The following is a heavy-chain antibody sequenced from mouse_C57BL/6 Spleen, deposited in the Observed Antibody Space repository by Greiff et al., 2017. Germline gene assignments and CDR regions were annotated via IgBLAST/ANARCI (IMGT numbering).Heavy chain of an antibody. CDR1: GYTFTGYW. CDR2: IDPSDSET. D-gene: IGHD3-3*01. Sequence: QVQLQQPGAELVRPGSSVKLSCKASGYTFTGYWMDWVKQRPVQGLEWIGNIDPSDSETHYNEKFKDKATLTVDKSSSTAYMQLSSLTSEDSAVYYGARWGGTRDFDYWGQGTTLTVSS. CDR3: ARWGGTRDFDY. V-gene: IGHV1-52*01. J-gene: IGHJ2*01.